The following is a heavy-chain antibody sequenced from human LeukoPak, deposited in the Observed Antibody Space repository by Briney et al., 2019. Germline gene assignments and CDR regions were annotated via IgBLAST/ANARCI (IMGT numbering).Heavy chain of an antibody. Sequence: SVTVSCKASGGTFSSYAISWVRQAPGQGLEWMGGIIPIFGTANYAQKFQGRVTITADESTSTAYMELSSLRSEDTAVYYCATPRRGYSYGLNYWGQGTLVTVSS. CDR3: ATPRRGYSYGLNY. V-gene: IGHV1-69*01. CDR2: IIPIFGTA. J-gene: IGHJ4*02. CDR1: GGTFSSYA. D-gene: IGHD5-18*01.